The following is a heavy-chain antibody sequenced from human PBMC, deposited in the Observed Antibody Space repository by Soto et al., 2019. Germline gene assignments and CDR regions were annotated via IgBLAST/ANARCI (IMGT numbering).Heavy chain of an antibody. V-gene: IGHV4-34*02. CDR1: GGSFSGYQ. CDR2: INDSGDI. D-gene: IGHD3-10*01. J-gene: IGHJ6*03. Sequence: QVQLQQWGAGLLKPSETLSLTCAVYGGSFSGYQWSWIRQTPGKGLEWIGGINDSGDINYNPSLKSRFTILVDAAKKQISLKLSSVPAADTTVYYCARGLILWFGELSRRGGYYYYMDVWGKGTTVTVSS. CDR3: ARGLILWFGELSRRGGYYYYMDV.